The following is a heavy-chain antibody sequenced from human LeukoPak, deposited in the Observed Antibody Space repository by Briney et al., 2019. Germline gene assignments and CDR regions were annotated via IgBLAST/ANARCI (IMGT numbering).Heavy chain of an antibody. CDR2: ISGSGGTT. J-gene: IGHJ4*02. CDR3: ASAIQGN. Sequence: PGGSLRLSCAASGFTFSSYSMNWVRQAPGKGLEWVSGISGSGGTTYYADSVKGRVTISRDNSKNTLYLQMNSLRAEDTAVYYCASAIQGNWGQGTLVTVSS. V-gene: IGHV3-23*01. CDR1: GFTFSSYS.